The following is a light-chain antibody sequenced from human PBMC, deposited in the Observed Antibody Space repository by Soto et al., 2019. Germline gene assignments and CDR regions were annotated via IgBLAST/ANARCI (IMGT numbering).Light chain of an antibody. Sequence: QSVLTQPPSVSGAPGQRVTISCTGSSSNIGAGYDVHWYQQLPGTAPKLLIYGNSNRPSGVPERFSGSKSGTSASLAITGLQAEDEAEYYCRSYESSLSGYVFGTGTKLTVL. J-gene: IGLJ1*01. CDR3: RSYESSLSGYV. CDR2: GNS. V-gene: IGLV1-40*01. CDR1: SSNIGAGYD.